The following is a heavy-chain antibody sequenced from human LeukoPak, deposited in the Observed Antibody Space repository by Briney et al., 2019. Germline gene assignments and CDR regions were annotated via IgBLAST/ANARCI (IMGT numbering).Heavy chain of an antibody. D-gene: IGHD2-15*01. V-gene: IGHV3-66*02. CDR2: IYSGGST. CDR1: GFTVSSNY. CDR3: ARVGCSGGSCYAYYYYYYMDV. J-gene: IGHJ6*03. Sequence: PGGSLRLSCAASGFTVSSNYMSWVRQAPGKGLEWVSVIYSGGSTYYADSVKGRFTISRDNSKNTLYLQMNSLRAEDTAVYYCARVGCSGGSCYAYYYYYYMDVWGKGTTVTVSS.